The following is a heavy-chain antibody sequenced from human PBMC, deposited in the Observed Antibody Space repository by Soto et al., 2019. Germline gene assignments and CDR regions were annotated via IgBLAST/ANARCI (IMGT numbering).Heavy chain of an antibody. CDR2: IGTGGDT. CDR1: GFTFSSYD. J-gene: IGHJ4*02. CDR3: AKVPWDILTGYPLQYFDY. D-gene: IGHD3-9*01. V-gene: IGHV3-13*01. Sequence: GGSLRLSCAASGFTFSSYDMHWVRQATGKGLEWVSAIGTGGDTYYPDSVKGRFTISRDNSKNTLYLQMNSLRAEDTAVYYCAKVPWDILTGYPLQYFDYWGQGTLVTVSS.